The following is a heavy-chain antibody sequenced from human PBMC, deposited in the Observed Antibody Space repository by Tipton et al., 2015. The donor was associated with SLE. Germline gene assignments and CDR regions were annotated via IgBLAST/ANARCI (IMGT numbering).Heavy chain of an antibody. CDR3: ARAQRGPIRAFDI. Sequence: TLSLTCAVYGGSFSGYYWSWIRQPPGKGLEWIGEINHSGSTNYNPPLKSRVTISLDTSKNQVSLKLSTVTAEATAVDYCARAQRGPIRAFDIGGQGKMVTVSS. CDR2: INHSGST. J-gene: IGHJ3*02. D-gene: IGHD3/OR15-3a*01. V-gene: IGHV4-34*01. CDR1: GGSFSGYY.